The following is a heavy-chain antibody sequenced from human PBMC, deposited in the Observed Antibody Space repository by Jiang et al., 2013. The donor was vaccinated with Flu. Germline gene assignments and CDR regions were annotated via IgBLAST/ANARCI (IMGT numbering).Heavy chain of an antibody. D-gene: IGHD3-3*01. Sequence: VQLLESGGGVVQPGRSLRLSCAASGFTFSSYGMHWVRQAPGKGLEWVAVISYDGSNKYYADSVKGRFTISRDNSKNTLYLQMNSLRAEDTAVYYCAKFPVESGYPVHDYWGQGTLVTVSS. J-gene: IGHJ4*02. CDR3: AKFPVESGYPVHDY. CDR2: ISYDGSNK. CDR1: GFTFSSYG. V-gene: IGHV3-30*18.